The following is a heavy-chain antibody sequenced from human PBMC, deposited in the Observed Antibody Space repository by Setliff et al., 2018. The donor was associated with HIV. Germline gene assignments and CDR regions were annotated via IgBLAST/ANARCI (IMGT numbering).Heavy chain of an antibody. CDR1: GDSISSSTFY. Sequence: SETLSLTCTVSGDSISSSTFYWGWIRQPPGKGLEWIGSIYYSGTTYYNPSLKSRVAISVDTSKNQFSLKLSSVTAADTAVYYCARQVTVVGYFETAAGSFNYWGPGTLVTVSS. CDR2: IYYSGTT. V-gene: IGHV4-39*01. CDR3: ARQVTVVGYFETAAGSFNY. D-gene: IGHD2-21*01. J-gene: IGHJ4*02.